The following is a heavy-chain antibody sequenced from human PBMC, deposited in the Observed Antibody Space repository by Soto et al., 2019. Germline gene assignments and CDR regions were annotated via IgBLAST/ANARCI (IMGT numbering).Heavy chain of an antibody. CDR3: ARTSLEDGHFDF. CDR2: TYYRSKWYN. D-gene: IGHD2-8*01. J-gene: IGHJ4*02. CDR1: GDSVSSNSAA. V-gene: IGHV6-1*01. Sequence: PSQTLSLTCVISGDSVSSNSAAWNWIRQSPSRGLEWLGRTYYRSKWYNDYAVSLKSRITINPDTSKNQFSLQLNSVTPEDTAVYYCARTSLEDGHFDFWGQGTLVTVSS.